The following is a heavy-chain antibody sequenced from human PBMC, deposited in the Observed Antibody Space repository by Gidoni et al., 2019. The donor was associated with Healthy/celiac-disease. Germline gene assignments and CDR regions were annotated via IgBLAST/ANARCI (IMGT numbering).Heavy chain of an antibody. CDR2: INWNGGST. Sequence: EVQLVESGGGVVRPGGSLRLPCAASGFTFDDSGMSWVRQAPGKGLEWVSGINWNGGSTGYADSVKGRFTISRDNAKNSLYLQMNSLRAEDTALYYCARGVPATKPNYYYGMDVWGQGTTVTVSS. CDR1: GFTFDDSG. CDR3: ARGVPATKPNYYYGMDV. J-gene: IGHJ6*02. V-gene: IGHV3-20*04.